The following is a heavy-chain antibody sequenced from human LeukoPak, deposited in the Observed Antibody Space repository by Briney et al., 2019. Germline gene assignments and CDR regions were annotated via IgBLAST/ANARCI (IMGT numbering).Heavy chain of an antibody. Sequence: GASVKVSCKASGGTFSSYAISWVRQAPGQGLEWMGRIIPILGIANYAQKFQGRVTITADKSTSTAYMELSSLRSEDTAVHYCARIVVQYYYVWGSLKGPLDVWGQGTTVTVSS. V-gene: IGHV1-69*04. J-gene: IGHJ6*02. D-gene: IGHD3-16*01. CDR1: GGTFSSYA. CDR3: ARIVVQYYYVWGSLKGPLDV. CDR2: IIPILGIA.